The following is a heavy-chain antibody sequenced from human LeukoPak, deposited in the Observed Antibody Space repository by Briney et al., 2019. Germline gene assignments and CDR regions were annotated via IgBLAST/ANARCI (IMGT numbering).Heavy chain of an antibody. CDR2: INSDGSTT. CDR3: ASLTVTGIG. CDR1: GFTFSSYW. D-gene: IGHD6-19*01. Sequence: PGGXXRLSCAASGFTFSSYWMHWVRQAPGKGLVWVSRINSDGSTTNYADSVKGGFTISRDKGKNTLYLQMNSLRAEDTAVYYCASLTVTGIGGGQGTLVTVSS. J-gene: IGHJ4*02. V-gene: IGHV3-74*01.